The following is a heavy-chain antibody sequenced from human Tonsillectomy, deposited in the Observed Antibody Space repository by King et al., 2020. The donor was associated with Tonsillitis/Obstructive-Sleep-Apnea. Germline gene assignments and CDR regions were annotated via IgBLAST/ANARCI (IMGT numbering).Heavy chain of an antibody. V-gene: IGHV3-30*01. CDR2: ISYDGSNK. D-gene: IGHD3-3*01. J-gene: IGHJ3*02. Sequence: VQLVESGGGVVQPGRSLRLSCAASGFTFSSYAMHWVRQAPGKGLEWVAGISYDGSNKYYADSVKGRFTISRDNSKNTLYLQMNSLRAEDTAVYYCARIKRITIFGVVINSGAFDIWGQGTMVTVSS. CDR1: GFTFSSYA. CDR3: ARIKRITIFGVVINSGAFDI.